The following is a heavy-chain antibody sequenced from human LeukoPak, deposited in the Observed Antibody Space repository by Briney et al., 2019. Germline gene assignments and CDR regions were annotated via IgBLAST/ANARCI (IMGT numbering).Heavy chain of an antibody. J-gene: IGHJ6*03. Sequence: SETLSLTCTVSGGSISSYYWSWIRQPPGKGLEWIGYIYYSGSTNYNPSLKSRVTISVGTSKNQFSLKLSSVTAADTAVYYCARDLGAPELTGGYIGYYYYYYMDVWGKGTTVTVSS. CDR1: GGSISSYY. CDR2: IYYSGST. CDR3: ARDLGAPELTGGYIGYYYYYYMDV. D-gene: IGHD3-22*01. V-gene: IGHV4-59*01.